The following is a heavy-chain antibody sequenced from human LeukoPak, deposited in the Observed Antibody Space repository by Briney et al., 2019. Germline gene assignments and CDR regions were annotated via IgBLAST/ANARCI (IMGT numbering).Heavy chain of an antibody. J-gene: IGHJ6*03. Sequence: SETLSLTCTVSGASISTSSYYWGWIRQPAGKGLEWIGRIYTSGSTNYNPSLKSRVTISVDTSKNQFSLKLSSVTAADTAVYYCARGRRKLLPNYYYYMDVWGKGTTVTVSS. D-gene: IGHD6-6*01. CDR2: IYTSGST. CDR3: ARGRRKLLPNYYYYMDV. V-gene: IGHV4-61*02. CDR1: GASISTSSYY.